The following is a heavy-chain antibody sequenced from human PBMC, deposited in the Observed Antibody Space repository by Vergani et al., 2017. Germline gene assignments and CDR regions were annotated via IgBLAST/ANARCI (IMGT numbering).Heavy chain of an antibody. CDR3: AAGSSSGYGDYYYYYMDV. V-gene: IGHV1-69*01. J-gene: IGHJ6*03. CDR2: IIPIFGTA. CDR1: GGTFSSYA. D-gene: IGHD6-13*01. Sequence: QVQLVQSGAEVKKPGSSVKVSCKASGGTFSSYAISWVRQAPGQGLEWMGGIIPIFGTANYAQKFQGRVTITADESTSTAYMELSSLRSEDTAVYYCAAGSSSGYGDYYYYYMDVWGKGTTVTVSS.